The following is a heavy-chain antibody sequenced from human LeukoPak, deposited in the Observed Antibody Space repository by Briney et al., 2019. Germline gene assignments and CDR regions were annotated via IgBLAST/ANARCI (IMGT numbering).Heavy chain of an antibody. D-gene: IGHD2-15*01. V-gene: IGHV3-23*01. CDR2: ISGSGGST. Sequence: GGSLRLSCAASGFTFSSHAMSWVRQAPGKGLEWVSTISGSGGSTYYANSVKGRFTISRDNSKNTLYLQMNSLRAEDTAIYYCAKETLGYCSGGSCQGLNYWGQGTLVTVSS. CDR1: GFTFSSHA. CDR3: AKETLGYCSGGSCQGLNY. J-gene: IGHJ4*02.